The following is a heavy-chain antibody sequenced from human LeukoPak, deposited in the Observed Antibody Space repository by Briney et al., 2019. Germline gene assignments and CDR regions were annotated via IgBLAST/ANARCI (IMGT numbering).Heavy chain of an antibody. J-gene: IGHJ6*03. CDR2: TYYRSKWYN. CDR3: AREGGFGVVVPAATHYYYYYYMDV. D-gene: IGHD2-2*01. V-gene: IGHV6-1*01. Sequence: SQTLSLTCAISGDSVSSNSAAWNWIRQSPSRGLEWLGRTYYRSKWYNDYAVSVKSRITINPDTSKNQFSLQLNSVTPEDTAVYYCAREGGFGVVVPAATHYYYYYYMDVWGKGTTVTVSS. CDR1: GDSVSSNSAA.